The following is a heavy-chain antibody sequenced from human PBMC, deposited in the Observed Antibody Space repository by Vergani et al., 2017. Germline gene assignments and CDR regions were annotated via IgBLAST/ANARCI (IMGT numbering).Heavy chain of an antibody. V-gene: IGHV4-38-2*02. CDR3: ARDLGYCTNGVCWGAGSFDY. CDR2: INHSGST. Sequence: QVQLQESGPGLVKPSETLSLTCAVSGYSISSGYYWGWIRQPPGKGLEWIGEINHSGSTNYNPSLKSRVTISVDTSKNQFSLKLSSVTAADTAVYYCARDLGYCTNGVCWGAGSFDYWGQGTLVTVSS. J-gene: IGHJ4*02. CDR1: GYSISSGYY. D-gene: IGHD2-8*01.